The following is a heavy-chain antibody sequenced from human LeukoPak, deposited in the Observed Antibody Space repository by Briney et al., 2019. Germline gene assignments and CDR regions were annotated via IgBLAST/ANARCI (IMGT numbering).Heavy chain of an antibody. CDR3: ARDLKRGYSGYDYFIVANYYYGMDV. V-gene: IGHV1-18*01. CDR1: GYTFTSYG. Sequence: ASVKVSCKASGYTFTSYGISWVRQAPGQGLEWMGWISAYNGNTNYVQKLQGRVTMTTDTSTSTAYMELRSLRSDDTAVYYCARDLKRGYSGYDYFIVANYYYGMDVWGQGTTVTVSS. CDR2: ISAYNGNT. D-gene: IGHD5-12*01. J-gene: IGHJ6*02.